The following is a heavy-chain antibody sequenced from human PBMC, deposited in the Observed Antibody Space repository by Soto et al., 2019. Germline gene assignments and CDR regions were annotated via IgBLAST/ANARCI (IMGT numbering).Heavy chain of an antibody. CDR1: GDSVSSNSAA. J-gene: IGHJ5*02. D-gene: IGHD6-19*01. CDR3: ARSEGIAVAGTVWFDP. Sequence: PSQTLSLTCVISGDSVSSNSAAWNWIRQSPSRGLEWLGRTYYRSKWYNDYAVSVKSRITINPDTSKNQFSLQLNSVTPEDTAVYYCARSEGIAVAGTVWFDPWGQGTLGTVSS. CDR2: TYYRSKWYN. V-gene: IGHV6-1*01.